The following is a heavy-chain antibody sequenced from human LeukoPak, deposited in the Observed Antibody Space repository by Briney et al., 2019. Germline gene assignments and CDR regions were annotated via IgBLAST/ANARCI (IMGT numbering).Heavy chain of an antibody. CDR3: ARDRDIVVVPAALSRVTMVRGVMPD. CDR2: IIPIFGTA. V-gene: IGHV1-69*01. J-gene: IGHJ4*02. Sequence: ASVKVSCKASGGTFSSYAISWVRQAPGQGLEWMGGIIPIFGTANYAQKFQGRVTITADESTSTAYMELSSLRSEDTAVYYCARDRDIVVVPAALSRVTMVRGVMPDWGQGTLVTVSS. CDR1: GGTFSSYA. D-gene: IGHD2-2*01.